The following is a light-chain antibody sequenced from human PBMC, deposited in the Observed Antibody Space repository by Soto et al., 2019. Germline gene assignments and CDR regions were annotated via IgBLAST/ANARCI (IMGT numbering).Light chain of an antibody. J-gene: IGLJ1*01. CDR3: KSYDSSISAV. Sequence: QSVLTQPPSVSGAPGQRVTISCTGSSSNIGAGYDVHWYQQLPGTAPKLLIYGNSNRPSGVPDRFSGSKSGTSASLAITGLQAEDEADYYCKSYDSSISAVFGTGTKVTVL. CDR1: SSNIGAGYD. CDR2: GNS. V-gene: IGLV1-40*01.